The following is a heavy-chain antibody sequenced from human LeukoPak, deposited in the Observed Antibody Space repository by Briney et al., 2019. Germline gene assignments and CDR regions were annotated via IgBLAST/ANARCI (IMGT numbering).Heavy chain of an antibody. CDR3: APGEYGSGSYTH. Sequence: SVKVSCKASGGTFSSYAISWVRQAPGQGLEWMGRIIPILGIANYAQKFQGRVTITADKSTSTAYMELSSLRSEDTAVYYYAPGEYGSGSYTHWGQGTLVTVSS. V-gene: IGHV1-69*04. CDR2: IIPILGIA. CDR1: GGTFSSYA. D-gene: IGHD3-10*01. J-gene: IGHJ4*02.